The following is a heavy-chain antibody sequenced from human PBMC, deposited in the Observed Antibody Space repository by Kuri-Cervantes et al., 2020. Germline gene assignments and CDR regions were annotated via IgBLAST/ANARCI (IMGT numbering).Heavy chain of an antibody. CDR2: IYYSGST. J-gene: IGHJ4*02. Sequence: ESLKIFCTVSGGSISSSSYYWGWIRQPPGKGLEWIGSIYYSGSTYYNPSLKSRVTISVDTSKNQFSLKLSSVTAADTAVYYCARLWLEWTFDYWGQGTLVTVSS. CDR3: ARLWLEWTFDY. CDR1: GGSISSSSYY. V-gene: IGHV4-39*01. D-gene: IGHD3-3*01.